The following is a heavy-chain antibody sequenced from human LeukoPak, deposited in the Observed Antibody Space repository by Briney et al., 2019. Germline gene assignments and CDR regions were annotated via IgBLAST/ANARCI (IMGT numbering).Heavy chain of an antibody. V-gene: IGHV1-18*04. CDR2: ISAYNGNT. J-gene: IGHJ1*01. Sequence: ASVKVSCKASGYTFTSYGISRVRQAPGQGHEWMGWISAYNGNTNYAQKLQGRVTMTTDTSTSTAYMELRSLRSDDTAVYYCARGGYCSSTSCVEYFQHWGQGTLVTVSS. D-gene: IGHD2-2*01. CDR3: ARGGYCSSTSCVEYFQH. CDR1: GYTFTSYG.